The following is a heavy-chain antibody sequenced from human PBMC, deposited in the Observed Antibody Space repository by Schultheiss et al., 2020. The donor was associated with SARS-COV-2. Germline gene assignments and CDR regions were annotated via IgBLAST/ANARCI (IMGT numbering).Heavy chain of an antibody. Sequence: GGSLRLSCTASGFTFGDYAMSWFRQAPGKGLEWVSVIFSCGSTYYADSVKGRFTISRDNSKNTLYLQMNSLRAEDTAVYYCAKDLDHYYDSSGYYYWGQGTLVTVSS. D-gene: IGHD3-22*01. J-gene: IGHJ4*02. V-gene: IGHV3-23*03. CDR2: IFSCGST. CDR3: AKDLDHYYDSSGYYY. CDR1: GFTFGDYA.